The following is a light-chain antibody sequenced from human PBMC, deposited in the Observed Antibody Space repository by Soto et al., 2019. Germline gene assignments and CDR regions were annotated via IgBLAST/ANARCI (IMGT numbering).Light chain of an antibody. J-gene: IGKJ4*01. V-gene: IGKV3-20*01. Sequence: EIVLTQSPGTLSLSPGERATLSCRASQSVINIYLAWYQQKPGQTPRLLIYGASTRATGIPDRFSGTGSGTDFSLTISRLEPEDFAVYYCQQYGSSPFTVGGGTKVDIK. CDR2: GAS. CDR3: QQYGSSPFT. CDR1: QSVINIY.